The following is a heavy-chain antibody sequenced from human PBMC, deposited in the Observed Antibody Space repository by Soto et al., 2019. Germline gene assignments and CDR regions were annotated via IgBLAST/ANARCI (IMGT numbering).Heavy chain of an antibody. CDR1: GYTFTGYY. CDR2: ISAYNGNT. CDR3: ARRITIFGVVIYSAFDI. J-gene: IGHJ3*02. D-gene: IGHD3-3*01. V-gene: IGHV1-18*04. Sequence: ASVKVSCKASGYTFTGYYMHWVRQAPGQGLEWMGWISAYNGNTNYAQKLQGRVTMATDTSTSTAYMELRSLRSDDTAVHYCARRITIFGVVIYSAFDIWGQGTMVTVSS.